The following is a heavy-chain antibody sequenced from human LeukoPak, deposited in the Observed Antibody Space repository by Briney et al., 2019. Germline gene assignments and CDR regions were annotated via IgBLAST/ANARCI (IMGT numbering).Heavy chain of an antibody. J-gene: IGHJ6*03. D-gene: IGHD6-13*01. Sequence: SGTLSLTCTVSGGSISSYYWSWLRQPPGKGLEWIGYIYYSGSTNYNPSLKSRVTISVDTSKNQFSLKLSSVTAADTAVYYCARTTEAHSWRTRYYDYYMDVWGKGTTVSISS. CDR3: ARTTEAHSWRTRYYDYYMDV. V-gene: IGHV4-59*01. CDR2: IYYSGST. CDR1: GGSISSYY.